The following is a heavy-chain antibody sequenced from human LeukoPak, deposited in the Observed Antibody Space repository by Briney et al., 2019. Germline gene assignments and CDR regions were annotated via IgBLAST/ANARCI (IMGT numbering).Heavy chain of an antibody. CDR2: FDPEDGET. J-gene: IGHJ4*02. CDR1: GYTLTELS. Sequence: ASVKVSCKLSGYTLTELSMHWVRQAPGKGLEWMGGFDPEDGETIYAQKFQGRVTMTEDTSTDTAYMGLSSLRSEDTAVYYCTTDGETTLSGVNDYWGQGTLVTVSS. V-gene: IGHV1-24*01. CDR3: TTDGETTLSGVNDY. D-gene: IGHD3-10*02.